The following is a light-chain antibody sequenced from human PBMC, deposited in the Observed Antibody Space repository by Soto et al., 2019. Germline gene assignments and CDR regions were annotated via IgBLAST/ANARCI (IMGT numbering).Light chain of an antibody. CDR3: QQTYGAPFT. V-gene: IGKV1-39*01. CDR2: TAY. Sequence: DIQMTQSPSSLSASVGDSVTLTCRASQRLFSFLNWYQQAPGRAPKLLISTAYKLQSGVPSRFSGTESGTEFTLTISSLQPEDFGIYFCQQTYGAPFTFGPGTKVDVK. J-gene: IGKJ3*01. CDR1: QRLFSF.